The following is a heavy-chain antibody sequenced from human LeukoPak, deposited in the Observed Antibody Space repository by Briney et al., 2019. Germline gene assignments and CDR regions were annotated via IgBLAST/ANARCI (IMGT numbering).Heavy chain of an antibody. CDR1: GGSISRYY. V-gene: IGHV4-59*08. CDR2: IYYSGST. CDR3: ARHASVDGNWPRPLDY. Sequence: PSETLSLTCTVSGGSISRYYWTWIRQPPGKGLEWIGYIYYSGSTDYNPSLKSRVTISVDTSKNQFSLELGSVTAADPAVYYCARHASVDGNWPRPLDYWGQGSLVTVPS. D-gene: IGHD6-19*01. J-gene: IGHJ4*02.